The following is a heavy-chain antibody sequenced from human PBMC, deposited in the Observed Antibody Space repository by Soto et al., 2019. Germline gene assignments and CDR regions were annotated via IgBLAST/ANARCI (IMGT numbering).Heavy chain of an antibody. J-gene: IGHJ5*02. D-gene: IGHD2-15*01. V-gene: IGHV1-69*12. CDR2: IIPIFGTA. CDR3: ARGAGVVAASLRFDA. Sequence: QVQLVQSGAEVKKPGSSVKVSCKASGGTLSSYAISWVLQAPGQGLEWMGAIIPIFGTANYAQKFQGRVTITAASSTSTANMELSSLRAEDTAVYYCARGAGVVAASLRFDAWGQGTLVNVSS. CDR1: GGTLSSYA.